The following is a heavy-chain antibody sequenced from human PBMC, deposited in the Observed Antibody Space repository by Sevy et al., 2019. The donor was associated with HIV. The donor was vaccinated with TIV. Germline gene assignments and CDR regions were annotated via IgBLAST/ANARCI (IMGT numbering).Heavy chain of an antibody. Sequence: ASVKVSCKASGGTFSKYAITWVRQAPGQGLEWMGGIIPIFGTANYAQKFQGRVTITADESTSTAYMELSSLRSEDTAVYYCARDRGFSSTREYGMDVWGQGPTVTVSS. J-gene: IGHJ6*02. CDR3: ARDRGFSSTREYGMDV. V-gene: IGHV1-69*13. D-gene: IGHD2-2*01. CDR1: GGTFSKYA. CDR2: IIPIFGTA.